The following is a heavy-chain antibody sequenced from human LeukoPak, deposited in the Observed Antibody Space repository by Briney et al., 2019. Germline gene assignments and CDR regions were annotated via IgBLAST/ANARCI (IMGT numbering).Heavy chain of an antibody. D-gene: IGHD6-19*01. V-gene: IGHV4-59*08. CDR1: GGSISSYY. Sequence: SETLSLTCTVSGGSISSYYWSWIRQPPGKGLEWIGYIYYSGSTNYNPSLKSRVTISVDTSKNQFSLKLSSVTAADTAVYYCARHLGSSGWYYYCYYMDVWGKGTTVTVSS. CDR3: ARHLGSSGWYYYCYYMDV. CDR2: IYYSGST. J-gene: IGHJ6*03.